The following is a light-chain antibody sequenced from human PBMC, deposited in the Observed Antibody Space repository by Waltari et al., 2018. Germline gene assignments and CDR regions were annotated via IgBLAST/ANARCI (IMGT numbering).Light chain of an antibody. V-gene: IGLV3-27*01. CDR3: YSAADNDLGV. CDR2: KDT. CDR1: VLANKY. J-gene: IGLJ3*02. Sequence: SFELTQTSSLSVSPGQTVRITCSGDVLANKYARWFQQKPGQAPILIISKDTERPAGIPERFSGSSSGTTVTLTISGAQVEDEADYYWYSAADNDLGVFGGGTKLTVL.